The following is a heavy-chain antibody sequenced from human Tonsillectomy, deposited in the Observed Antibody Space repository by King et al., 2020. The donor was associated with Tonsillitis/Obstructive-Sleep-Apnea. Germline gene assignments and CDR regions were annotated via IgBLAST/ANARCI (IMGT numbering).Heavy chain of an antibody. CDR3: ARNYSSSSGKTQDY. D-gene: IGHD6-6*01. V-gene: IGHV3-48*02. CDR2: ISRRSKTI. Sequence: DVQLVESGGGLVQPGGSLRLSCAVSGFTFSSYSMNWVRQAPGKGLEWISYISRRSKTIYYADSVKGRFTISRDNAKNSLYLQMNSLKDGETAVYYCARNYSSSSGKTQDYWGQGTLVTVSS. CDR1: GFTFSSYS. J-gene: IGHJ4*02.